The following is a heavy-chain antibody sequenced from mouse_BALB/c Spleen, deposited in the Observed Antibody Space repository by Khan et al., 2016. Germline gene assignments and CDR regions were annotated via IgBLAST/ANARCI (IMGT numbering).Heavy chain of an antibody. D-gene: IGHD2-10*02. CDR1: GYSITNGYF. CDR3: ARDPEYGNFY. CDR2: ISYDGST. J-gene: IGHJ2*01. V-gene: IGHV3-6*02. Sequence: VQLQESGPGLVKPSQSLSLTCSVTGYSITNGYFWNWIRQFPGNILEWIGFISYDGSTNYYPSLKNRLSITRDTSKNQLFLPLNSVTTEDTATDYGARDPEYGNFYWGQDTTLTVAS.